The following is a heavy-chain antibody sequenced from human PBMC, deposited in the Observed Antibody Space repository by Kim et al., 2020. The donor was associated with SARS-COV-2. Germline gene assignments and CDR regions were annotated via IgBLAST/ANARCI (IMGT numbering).Heavy chain of an antibody. CDR3: ARVSGDVGYSSSWYFGY. D-gene: IGHD6-13*01. Sequence: LKSRVTISVDTSKNQFSLKLSSVTAADTAVYYCARVSGDVGYSSSWYFGYWGQGTLVTVSS. V-gene: IGHV4-39*07. J-gene: IGHJ4*02.